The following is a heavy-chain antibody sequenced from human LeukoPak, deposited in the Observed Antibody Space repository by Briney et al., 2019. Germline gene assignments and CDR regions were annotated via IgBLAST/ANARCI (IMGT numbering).Heavy chain of an antibody. Sequence: ASVKVSCKASGYTLTELSIHWVRQAPGKGLEWMGGFDPEDGETIYAQKFQGRVTMTEDTSTDTAYMELSSLRSEDTAVYYCATDLSMGLYCSSTSCFTFDCWGQGTLVTVSS. V-gene: IGHV1-24*01. CDR2: FDPEDGET. D-gene: IGHD2-2*02. CDR1: GYTLTELS. J-gene: IGHJ4*02. CDR3: ATDLSMGLYCSSTSCFTFDC.